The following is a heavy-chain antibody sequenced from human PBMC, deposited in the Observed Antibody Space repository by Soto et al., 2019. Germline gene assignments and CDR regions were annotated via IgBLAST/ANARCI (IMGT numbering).Heavy chain of an antibody. CDR1: GGSISSSSYY. D-gene: IGHD2-2*01. Sequence: PSETLSLTCTVSGGSISSSSYYWGWIRQPPGKGLEWIGGIYYSGSTYYNPSLKSRVTISVDTSKNQFSLKLSSVTAADTAVYYCARQGGYCSSTSCPELDYWGQGTLVTVSS. V-gene: IGHV4-39*01. J-gene: IGHJ4*02. CDR2: IYYSGST. CDR3: ARQGGYCSSTSCPELDY.